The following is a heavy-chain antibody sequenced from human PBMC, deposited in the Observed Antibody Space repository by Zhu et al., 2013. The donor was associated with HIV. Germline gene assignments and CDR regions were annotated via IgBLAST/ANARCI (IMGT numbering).Heavy chain of an antibody. CDR2: IGSSGSTI. D-gene: IGHD6-19*01. J-gene: IGHJ4*02. CDR3: ARDKRYSSGWIFDY. V-gene: IGHV3-48*03. CDR1: GLTFSRYE. Sequence: EVQLVESGGGLVQPGGSLRLSCAASGLTFSRYEMNWVRQAPGKGLEWVSYIGSSGSTIYYADSVKGRFTISRDNAKNSLYLQMNSLRAEDTAVYYCARDKRYSSGWIFDYWGQGTLVTVSS.